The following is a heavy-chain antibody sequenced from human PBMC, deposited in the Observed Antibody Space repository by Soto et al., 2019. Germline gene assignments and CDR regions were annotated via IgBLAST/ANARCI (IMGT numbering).Heavy chain of an antibody. D-gene: IGHD3-22*01. CDR2: IIPIFGTA. CDR1: GGTFSSYA. CDR3: ARGRYYDSSGYYYPYNWFDP. J-gene: IGHJ5*02. V-gene: IGHV1-69*13. Sequence: GASVKVSCKASGGTFSSYAISWVRQAPGQGLEWMGGIIPIFGTANYAQKFQGRVTITADESTSTAYMELSSLRSEDTAVYYCARGRYYDSSGYYYPYNWFDPWGQGTLVTVSS.